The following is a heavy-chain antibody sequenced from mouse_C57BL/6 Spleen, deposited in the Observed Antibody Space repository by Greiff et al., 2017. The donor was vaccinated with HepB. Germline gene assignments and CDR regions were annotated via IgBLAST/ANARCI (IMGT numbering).Heavy chain of an antibody. CDR1: GYTFTDYN. Sequence: EVQLQQSGPELVKPGASVKIPCKASGYTFTDYNMDWVKQSHGKSLEWIGDINPNNGGTIYNQKFKGKATLTVDKSSSTAYMELRSLTSEDTAVYYCATESDWYFDVWGTRTTVTVSS. CDR2: INPNNGGT. J-gene: IGHJ1*03. CDR3: ATESDWYFDV. V-gene: IGHV1-18*01.